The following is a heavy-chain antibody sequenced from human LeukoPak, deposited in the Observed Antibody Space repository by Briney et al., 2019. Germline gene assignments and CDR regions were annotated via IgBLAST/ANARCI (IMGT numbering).Heavy chain of an antibody. CDR1: GFTFSSYA. J-gene: IGHJ4*02. V-gene: IGHV3-30*04. CDR2: ISYDGSNK. CDR3: AREKSRLRK. D-gene: IGHD3-16*01. Sequence: PGRSLRLSCAASGFTFSSYAMHWVRQAPGKGLEWVAVISYDGSNKYYADSVKGRFTISRDNSKNTLYLQMNSLRAEDTAVYYCAREKSRLRKWGQGTLVTVSS.